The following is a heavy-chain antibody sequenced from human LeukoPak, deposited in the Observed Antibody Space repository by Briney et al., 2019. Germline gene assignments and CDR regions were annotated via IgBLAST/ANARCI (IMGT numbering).Heavy chain of an antibody. CDR2: IYYSGST. D-gene: IGHD6-13*01. CDR1: GGSISSYY. Sequence: SETLSLTCTVSGGSISSYYWSWIRQPPGKGLEWIGYIYYSGSTNYNPSLKSRVTISVDTSKNQFSLKLSSVTAADTAVYYCARPGSSWYVPYFDYWGQGTLVTVSS. J-gene: IGHJ4*02. V-gene: IGHV4-59*01. CDR3: ARPGSSWYVPYFDY.